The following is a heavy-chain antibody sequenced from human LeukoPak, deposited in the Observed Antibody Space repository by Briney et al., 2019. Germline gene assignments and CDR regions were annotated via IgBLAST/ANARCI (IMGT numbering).Heavy chain of an antibody. V-gene: IGHV3-30*02. CDR1: GFTFSSYG. J-gene: IGHJ3*02. Sequence: PGGSLRLSCAASGFTFSSYGMHWVRQAPGKGLEWVAFIRYDGSNKYYADSVKGRFTISRDNSKNALYQQMNSLRAEDTAVYYCAKDQGYSYGYGAFDIWGQGTMVTVSS. CDR3: AKDQGYSYGYGAFDI. CDR2: IRYDGSNK. D-gene: IGHD5-18*01.